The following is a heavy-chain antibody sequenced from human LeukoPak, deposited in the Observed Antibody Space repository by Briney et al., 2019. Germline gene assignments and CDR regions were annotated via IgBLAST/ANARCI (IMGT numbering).Heavy chain of an antibody. CDR2: MCYSGST. Sequence: KPSETLSLPFTVSGGSISSSSYYWGWIRQPPGKGLERIGSMCYSGSTYYNPSLKRRVTISVDTSKNQFSLKLSSVTAADTAVYYCARLTVTYYYDSSGSHLDYWGQGTLVTVSS. CDR1: GGSISSSSYY. V-gene: IGHV4-39*01. CDR3: ARLTVTYYYDSSGSHLDY. J-gene: IGHJ4*02. D-gene: IGHD3-22*01.